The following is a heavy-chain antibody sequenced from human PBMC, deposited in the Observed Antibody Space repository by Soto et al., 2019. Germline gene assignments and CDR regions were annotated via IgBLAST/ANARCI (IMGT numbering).Heavy chain of an antibody. J-gene: IGHJ6*02. CDR1: GFTFSSYW. D-gene: IGHD2-21*02. CDR3: ARDPNVVVTATHYYYYYGMDV. CDR2: IKQDGSEK. V-gene: IGHV3-7*01. Sequence: EVQLVESGGGLVQPGGSLRLSCAASGFTFSSYWMSWVRQASGKGLEWVANIKQDGSEKYYVDSVKGRFTISRDNAKNSLYLQMNSLRAEDTAVYYCARDPNVVVTATHYYYYYGMDVWGQGTTVTVSS.